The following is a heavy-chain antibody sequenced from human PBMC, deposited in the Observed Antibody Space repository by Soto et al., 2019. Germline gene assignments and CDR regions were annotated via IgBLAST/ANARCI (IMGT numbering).Heavy chain of an antibody. Sequence: GGSLRLSCAASGFTVSSNYMSWVRQAPGKGLEWVSVIYSGGSTYYADSVKGRFTISRDNSKNTLYLQMNSLRAEDTAVYYCARDKQLDYYYRMDVWGQGTTVTISS. CDR1: GFTVSSNY. J-gene: IGHJ6*02. V-gene: IGHV3-53*01. CDR3: ARDKQLDYYYRMDV. CDR2: IYSGGST. D-gene: IGHD6-13*01.